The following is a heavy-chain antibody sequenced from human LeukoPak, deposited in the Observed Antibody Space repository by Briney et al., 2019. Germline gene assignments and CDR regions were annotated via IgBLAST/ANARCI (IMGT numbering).Heavy chain of an antibody. D-gene: IGHD1-7*01. CDR2: IYSGGST. V-gene: IGHV3-66*01. CDR1: GFTDSINY. J-gene: IGHJ4*02. CDR3: VRTNWELQSY. Sequence: GGSLRLSCAASGFTDSINYMNWVRQAPGKGLEWVSVIYSGGSTDSADSVKGRFSISRDTSKSTVFLQMNSLTVEDTAMYYCVRTNWELQSYWGQGILVSVSS.